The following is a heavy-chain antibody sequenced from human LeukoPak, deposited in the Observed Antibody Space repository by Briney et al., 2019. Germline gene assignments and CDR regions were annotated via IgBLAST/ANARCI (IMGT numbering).Heavy chain of an antibody. D-gene: IGHD2-21*02. CDR3: ARHTVTATFDY. CDR2: IYYSGST. J-gene: IGHJ4*02. CDR1: GGSISSYY. V-gene: IGHV4-59*08. Sequence: PSETLSLTCTVSGGSISSYYWSWIRRPPGKGLEWIGYIYYSGSTNYNPSLKSRVTISVDTSKNQFSLKLSSVTAADTAVYYCARHTVTATFDYWGQGTLVTVSS.